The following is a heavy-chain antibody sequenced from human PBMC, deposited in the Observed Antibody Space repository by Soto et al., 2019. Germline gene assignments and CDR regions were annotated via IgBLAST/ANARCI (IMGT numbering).Heavy chain of an antibody. Sequence: QVQLVESGGGLVKPGGSLRLSCAASGFTFSDYMSWIRQAPGKGLEWVSYISSRSSTIFYADSVKGRFTISRDNVKNSLDLPMNSLRAEDTAVYYCASGTNGAFFVYWGQGILVTVAS. CDR2: ISSRSSTI. D-gene: IGHD2-8*01. J-gene: IGHJ4*02. CDR1: GFTFSDY. CDR3: ASGTNGAFFVY. V-gene: IGHV3-11*01.